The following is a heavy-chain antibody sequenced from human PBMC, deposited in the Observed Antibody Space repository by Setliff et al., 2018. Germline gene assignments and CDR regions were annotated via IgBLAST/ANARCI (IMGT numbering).Heavy chain of an antibody. CDR2: IHPSGST. Sequence: SETLSLTCTVSGGSISRYYWSWIRQPPGKGLEWIAYIHPSGSTSYNPSLKSRVTISVDTSRDRFSLRLTSVTAADTAIYYCARFCGTSNCQRAPLFDYWGQGILVTVSS. V-gene: IGHV4-4*08. J-gene: IGHJ4*02. D-gene: IGHD1-1*01. CDR3: ARFCGTSNCQRAPLFDY. CDR1: GGSISRYY.